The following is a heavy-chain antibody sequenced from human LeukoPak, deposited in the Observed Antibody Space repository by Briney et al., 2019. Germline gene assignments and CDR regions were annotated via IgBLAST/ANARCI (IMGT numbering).Heavy chain of an antibody. D-gene: IGHD3-10*01. V-gene: IGHV4-4*07. Sequence: SETLSLTCTVSGGSISSYYWGWIRQPAGKGLEWIGRIYTSGSTNYNPSLKSRVTMSVDTSKNQFSLKLGSVTAADTAVYYCARGDYYGSENWFDPWGQGTLVTVSS. J-gene: IGHJ5*02. CDR2: IYTSGST. CDR3: ARGDYYGSENWFDP. CDR1: GGSISSYY.